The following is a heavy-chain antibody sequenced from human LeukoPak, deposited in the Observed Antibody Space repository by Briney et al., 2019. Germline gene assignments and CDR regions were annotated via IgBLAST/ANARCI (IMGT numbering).Heavy chain of an antibody. CDR2: IYTSGST. J-gene: IGHJ5*02. CDR3: ARDSPRAAGRNWFDP. CDR1: GGSISSYY. V-gene: IGHV4-4*07. D-gene: IGHD6-13*01. Sequence: SSETLSLTCTVSGGSISSYYWSWIRQPAGKGLEWIGRIYTSGSTNYNPSLKSRVTMSVDTSKNQFSLKLSSVTAADTAVYYCARDSPRAAGRNWFDPWGQGTLVTVSS.